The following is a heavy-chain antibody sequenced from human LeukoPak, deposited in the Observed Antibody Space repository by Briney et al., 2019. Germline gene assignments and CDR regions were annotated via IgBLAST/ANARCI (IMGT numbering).Heavy chain of an antibody. CDR1: GGSISSYY. CDR2: IEHSGST. V-gene: IGHV4-34*01. Sequence: SESLSLTCTVSGGSISSYYWNWIRQPPGKGLEWIGEIEHSGSTNYNPSLKSRVTISVDTSKNQFSLKLSSVTAADTAVYYCARGKRDIVVVTAIGYFQHWGQGTLVTVSS. J-gene: IGHJ1*01. D-gene: IGHD2-21*02. CDR3: ARGKRDIVVVTAIGYFQH.